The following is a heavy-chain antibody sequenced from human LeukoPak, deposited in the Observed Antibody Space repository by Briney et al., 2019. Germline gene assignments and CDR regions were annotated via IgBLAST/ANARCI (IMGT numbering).Heavy chain of an antibody. Sequence: PRGSPRLSCAASGFTFRNFVMSWVRPDPGEGLGWVSGLSRGGTKTFYAPCVKGRLTISRAVSNSTVLLQMSSLRVEDTAIYYCAKDIELFESWGQGTLVIVSS. J-gene: IGHJ4*02. D-gene: IGHD1-26*01. CDR3: AKDIELFES. CDR2: LSRGGTKT. CDR1: GFTFRNFV. V-gene: IGHV3-23*01.